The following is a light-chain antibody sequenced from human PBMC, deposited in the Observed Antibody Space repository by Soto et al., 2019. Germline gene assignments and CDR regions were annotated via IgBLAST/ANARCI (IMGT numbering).Light chain of an antibody. CDR3: QQYVSLCT. V-gene: IGKV1-5*03. CDR2: TPS. CDR1: QSISDW. Sequence: DLQMTQAPSTLSASVGDRVTITCRAGQSISDWLAWYQQKPGKAPTLLIYTPSTLESGVPSRFSSSGSGTEFTLTVNSLQPDDFATYYCQQYVSLCTVGQGTNV. J-gene: IGKJ1*01.